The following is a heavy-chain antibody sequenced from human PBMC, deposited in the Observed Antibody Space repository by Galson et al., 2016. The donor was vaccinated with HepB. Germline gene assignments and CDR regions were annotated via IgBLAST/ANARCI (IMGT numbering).Heavy chain of an antibody. V-gene: IGHV4-31*03. CDR3: ARDLRGSGEFP. D-gene: IGHD3-10*01. CDR2: ISYSGST. CDR1: GGSISSGGYH. J-gene: IGHJ5*02. Sequence: TLSLTCSVSGGSISSGGYHWSWIRQLPGKGLEWLGYISYSGSTNYNPSLQSRVAISADTSKSQFSLKLTSVTAADTAVYYCARDLRGSGEFPWGQGTLVTVSS.